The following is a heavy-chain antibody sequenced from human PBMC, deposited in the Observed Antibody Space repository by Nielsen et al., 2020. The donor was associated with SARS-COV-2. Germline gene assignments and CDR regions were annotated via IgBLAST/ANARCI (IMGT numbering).Heavy chain of an antibody. CDR1: GFSVNYNY. CDR2: IYSGGST. D-gene: IGHD3-22*01. J-gene: IGHJ3*01. Sequence: GVLKISCAASGFSVNYNYMTWVRQAPGKGLEWVSLIYSGGSTYYADSVKGRFTISRDNSKNTLYLQMNSLRADDAAVYYCARGHYSKTSGYQPTPTYGFDVWGQGTKVTVSS. V-gene: IGHV3-66*01. CDR3: ARGHYSKTSGYQPTPTYGFDV.